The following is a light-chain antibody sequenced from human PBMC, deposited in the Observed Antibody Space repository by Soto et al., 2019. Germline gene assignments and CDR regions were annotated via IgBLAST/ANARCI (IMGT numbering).Light chain of an antibody. J-gene: IGKJ1*01. CDR2: KAS. Sequence: DIQMTQSLSTLSASVGDTVTITCRASRSIKSWLAWYQQKPGQAPKLLISKASSLENGVPARFSGSGSGTEFTLTISSLQPDDFGTYYCQQYTMYAAFGQGTKV. CDR1: RSIKSW. V-gene: IGKV1-5*03. CDR3: QQYTMYAA.